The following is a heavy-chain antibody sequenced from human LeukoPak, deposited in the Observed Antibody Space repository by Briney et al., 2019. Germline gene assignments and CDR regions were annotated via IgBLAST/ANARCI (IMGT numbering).Heavy chain of an antibody. Sequence: ASVKVSCKASGYIFTNYYMHWVRQAPGQGLEWMGTINPSGGSTTYAQKFQGRVTMTRDTSTSTVYMELSSLRSEDTAVNYCARDHGSAYYRAPRHWGQGTLVTVSS. V-gene: IGHV1-46*01. J-gene: IGHJ4*02. D-gene: IGHD3-10*01. CDR2: INPSGGST. CDR1: GYIFTNYY. CDR3: ARDHGSAYYRAPRH.